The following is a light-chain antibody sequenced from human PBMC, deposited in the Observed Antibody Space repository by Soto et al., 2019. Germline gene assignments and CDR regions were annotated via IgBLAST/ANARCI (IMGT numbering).Light chain of an antibody. J-gene: IGKJ1*01. CDR1: QSIRTW. V-gene: IGKV1-5*03. CDR2: KAS. CDR3: QQYSDYWT. Sequence: DIQMTQSPSTLSASVGDRVTITCRASQSIRTWLAWYQQKPGKAPNLLIYKASSLESGVPSRFSGSGSGTEFTLTISSLQPDDFETYYCQQYSDYWTFGQGTKVEIK.